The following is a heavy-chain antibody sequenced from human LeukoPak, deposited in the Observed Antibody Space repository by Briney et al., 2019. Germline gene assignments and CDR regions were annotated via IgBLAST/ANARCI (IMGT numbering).Heavy chain of an antibody. D-gene: IGHD4-23*01. V-gene: IGHV1-8*01. J-gene: IGHJ4*02. CDR1: GYTFTSYD. Sequence: ASVKVSCMASGYTFTSYDINWVRQATGQGLEWMGWMNPNSGNTGYAQKFQGRVTMTRNTSISTAYMELSSLRSEDTAVYYCARDGNSRGYFDYWGQGTLVTVSS. CDR3: ARDGNSRGYFDY. CDR2: MNPNSGNT.